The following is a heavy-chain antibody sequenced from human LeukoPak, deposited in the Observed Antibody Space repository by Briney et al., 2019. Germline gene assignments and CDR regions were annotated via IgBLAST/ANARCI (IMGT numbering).Heavy chain of an antibody. CDR1: GNSFSSYW. CDR3: ARTMVRGFMFFSGAFDI. CDR2: IYPDDSDT. V-gene: IGHV5-51*01. D-gene: IGHD3-10*01. Sequence: GESLKISCKGSGNSFSSYWIGLVRAMPGKGLEWMRIIYPDDSDTRYRPSFQGQVTISADKSISTASLQWSSLKASDTAMYYCARTMVRGFMFFSGAFDIWGQGTMITVSS. J-gene: IGHJ3*02.